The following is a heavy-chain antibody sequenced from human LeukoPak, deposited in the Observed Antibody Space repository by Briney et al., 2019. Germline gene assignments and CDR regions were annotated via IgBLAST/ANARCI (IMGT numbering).Heavy chain of an antibody. J-gene: IGHJ5*02. D-gene: IGHD3-22*01. CDR3: ARDFTPRSARYYDSSGYYYA. V-gene: IGHV3-74*01. CDR2: INSDGSST. CDR1: GFTFRSYW. Sequence: HAGGSLRLSCAASGFTFRSYWMYWVRQAPGKGLVWVSRINSDGSSTNYADSVKGRFTISRDNAKNTLYLQMNSLRAEDTAVYYCARDFTPRSARYYDSSGYYYAWGQGTLVTVSS.